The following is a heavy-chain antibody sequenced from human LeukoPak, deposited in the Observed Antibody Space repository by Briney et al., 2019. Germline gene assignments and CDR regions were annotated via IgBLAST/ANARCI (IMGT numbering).Heavy chain of an antibody. J-gene: IGHJ5*02. V-gene: IGHV4-39*01. CDR1: GGSISSSSYY. CDR3: ASQLANWFDP. Sequence: PSETLSLTCTVSGGSISSSSYYWGWIRQPPGKGLEWIGSIYYSGSTYYNPSLKSRVTISVDTSKNQFSLKLSSVTAADTAVYYCASQLANWFDPWGQGTLVTVSS. CDR2: IYYSGST. D-gene: IGHD1-1*01.